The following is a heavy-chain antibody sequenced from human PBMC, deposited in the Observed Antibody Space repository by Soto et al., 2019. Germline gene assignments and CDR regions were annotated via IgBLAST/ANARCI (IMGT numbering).Heavy chain of an antibody. V-gene: IGHV1-69*12. CDR1: GGTFSSYA. Sequence: QVQLVQSGAEVRQPASSVKVSCKTSGGTFSSYAISWVRQAPGQGLEWMGGIVPIVDTSTYAQKFQGRVTITADESTSTVYMELSSLRSDDTAVYYCVSVVAIPGSPDNWGQGTLVTVSS. CDR2: IVPIVDTS. J-gene: IGHJ4*02. D-gene: IGHD2-15*01. CDR3: VSVVAIPGSPDN.